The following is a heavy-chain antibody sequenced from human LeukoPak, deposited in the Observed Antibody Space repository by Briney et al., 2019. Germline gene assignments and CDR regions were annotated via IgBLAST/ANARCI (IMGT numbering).Heavy chain of an antibody. V-gene: IGHV1-2*02. CDR3: ARDLGYSGYDAYYYGMDV. CDR1: GYTFTGYY. J-gene: IGHJ6*02. CDR2: INPNSGGT. Sequence: GASVKVSCKASGYTFTGYYMHWVRQAPGQGLELMGWINPNSGGTNYAQKFQGRVTMTRDTSISTAYMELSRLRSDDTAVYYCARDLGYSGYDAYYYGMDVWGQGTTVTVSS. D-gene: IGHD5-12*01.